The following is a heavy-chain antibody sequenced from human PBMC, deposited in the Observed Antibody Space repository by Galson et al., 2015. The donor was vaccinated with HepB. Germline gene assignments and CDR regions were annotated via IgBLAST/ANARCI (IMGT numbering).Heavy chain of an antibody. D-gene: IGHD5-18*01. CDR1: GFIFRSYG. Sequence: SLRLSCAASGFIFRSYGMHWVRQAPGKGLEWVADISYDGSNKDYADSVKGRFTISRDNSKNTLYLQMNSLRAEDSAVYYCAKDWREGYNYYFDYWGQGILVTVSS. V-gene: IGHV3-30*18. CDR3: AKDWREGYNYYFDY. CDR2: ISYDGSNK. J-gene: IGHJ4*02.